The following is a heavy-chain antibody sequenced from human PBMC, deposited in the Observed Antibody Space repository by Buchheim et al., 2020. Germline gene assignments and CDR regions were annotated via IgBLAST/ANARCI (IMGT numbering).Heavy chain of an antibody. Sequence: QVQLQESVPGLVKPSETLSLTCTVSGGSISSYYWSWIRQPPGKGLEWIGYIYYSGSTNYNPSLKSRVTISVDTSTNPFSLKLSSVTAAETAVYYCARAWGSSGYPKNYFDYWGQGTL. J-gene: IGHJ4*02. D-gene: IGHD3-22*01. CDR2: IYYSGST. CDR3: ARAWGSSGYPKNYFDY. CDR1: GGSISSYY. V-gene: IGHV4-59*01.